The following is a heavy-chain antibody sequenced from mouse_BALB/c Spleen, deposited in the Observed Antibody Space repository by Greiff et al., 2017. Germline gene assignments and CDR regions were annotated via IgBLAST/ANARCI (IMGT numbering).Heavy chain of an antibody. Sequence: VQLQQSGAELVRPGASVTLSCKASGYTFTDYEMHWVKQTPVHGLEWIGAIDPETGGTAYNQKFKGKATLTADKSSSTAYMELRSLTSEDSAVYYCFYYGNYVDAMDYWGQGTSVTVSS. D-gene: IGHD2-1*01. J-gene: IGHJ4*01. CDR2: IDPETGGT. CDR1: GYTFTDYE. V-gene: IGHV1-15*01. CDR3: FYYGNYVDAMDY.